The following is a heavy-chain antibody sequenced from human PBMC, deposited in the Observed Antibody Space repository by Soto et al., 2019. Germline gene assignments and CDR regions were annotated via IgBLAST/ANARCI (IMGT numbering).Heavy chain of an antibody. CDR3: ARRDHSGYDYGY. V-gene: IGHV1-18*04. Sequence: ASVKVSCKASGYTFTSYGISWVRQAPGQGLEWMGWISAYNGNTNYAQKLQGRVTMTTDTSTSTAYMELRRLRSDDTAVYYCARRDHSGYDYGYWGQGTLVTVSS. J-gene: IGHJ4*02. CDR2: ISAYNGNT. D-gene: IGHD5-12*01. CDR1: GYTFTSYG.